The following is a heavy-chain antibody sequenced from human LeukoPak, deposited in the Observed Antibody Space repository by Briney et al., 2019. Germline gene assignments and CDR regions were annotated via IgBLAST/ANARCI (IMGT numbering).Heavy chain of an antibody. CDR3: ARDLATVTTTPWFDP. CDR1: GFTFSDYY. Sequence: PGGSLRLSCAASGFTFSDYYMSWISQAPGKGLEWVSYISSSGSTIYYADSVKGRFTISRDNAKNSLYLQMNSLRAEDTAVYYCARDLATVTTTPWFDPWGQGTLVTVSS. D-gene: IGHD4-17*01. J-gene: IGHJ5*02. CDR2: ISSSGSTI. V-gene: IGHV3-11*04.